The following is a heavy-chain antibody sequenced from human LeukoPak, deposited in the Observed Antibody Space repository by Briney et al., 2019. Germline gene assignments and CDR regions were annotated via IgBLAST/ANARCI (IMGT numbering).Heavy chain of an antibody. V-gene: IGHV3-30*02. CDR3: AKDRSTGYSYGDPSLDY. Sequence: PGGSLRLSCAASGFTFSSYGMHWVRQAPGKGLEGVAFIRYDGSNKYYADSVKGRFTISKDNSKHTLYLQMNSLRAEDTAVYYCAKDRSTGYSYGDPSLDYWGQGTLVTVSS. J-gene: IGHJ4*02. CDR2: IRYDGSNK. D-gene: IGHD5-18*01. CDR1: GFTFSSYG.